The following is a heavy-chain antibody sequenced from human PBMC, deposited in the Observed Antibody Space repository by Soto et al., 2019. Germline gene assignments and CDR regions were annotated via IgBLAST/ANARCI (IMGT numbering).Heavy chain of an antibody. D-gene: IGHD2-15*01. J-gene: IGHJ5*02. V-gene: IGHV1-69*04. CDR3: ARDCSGGSCYSEVDWFDP. CDR1: GGTFSSYT. CDR2: IIPILGIA. Sequence: SVKVSCKASGGTFSSYTISWVRQAPGQGLEWMGRIIPILGIANYAQKFQGRVTITADKSTSTAYMELSSLRSEDTAVYYCARDCSGGSCYSEVDWFDPWGQGTLVTVSS.